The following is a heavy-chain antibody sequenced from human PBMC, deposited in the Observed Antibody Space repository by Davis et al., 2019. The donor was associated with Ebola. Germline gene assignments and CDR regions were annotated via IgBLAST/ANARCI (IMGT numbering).Heavy chain of an antibody. Sequence: GSLRLSCTVSGGSISSYYWSWIRQPPGKGLEWIGSIYHSGSTYYNPSLKSRVTISVDTSKNQFSLKLSSVTAADTAVYYCARDRRYFDWLLSRTGAFDIWGQGTMVTVSS. J-gene: IGHJ3*02. CDR3: ARDRRYFDWLLSRTGAFDI. CDR2: IYHSGST. V-gene: IGHV4-38-2*02. CDR1: GGSISSYY. D-gene: IGHD3-9*01.